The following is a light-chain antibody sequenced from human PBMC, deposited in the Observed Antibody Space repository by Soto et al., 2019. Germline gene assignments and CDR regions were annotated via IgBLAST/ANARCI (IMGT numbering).Light chain of an antibody. CDR1: LTVSSY. CDR3: QQTYSSLPWT. V-gene: IGKV1-39*01. CDR2: AAS. Sequence: DIQMTQSPSSLSASVGDRVTITCRASLTVSSYLNWYQQKPGKAPNLLIYAASSLQHGVPSRFSGSGSGTDFTLTIRSLQHEESATYYCQQTYSSLPWTFGQGTKVEIK. J-gene: IGKJ1*01.